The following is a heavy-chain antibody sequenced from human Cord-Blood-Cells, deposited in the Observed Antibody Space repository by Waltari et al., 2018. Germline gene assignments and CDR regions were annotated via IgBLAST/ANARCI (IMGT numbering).Heavy chain of an antibody. CDR1: GGTFSSYA. CDR3: AREGGSGDAFDI. J-gene: IGHJ3*02. Sequence: KKPGSSVKVSCKASGGTFSSYAISWVRQAPGQGLEWTGGIIPIFGTANYAQKFQGRVTITADESTSTAYMELSSLRSEDTAVYYCAREGGSGDAFDIWGQGTMVTVSS. V-gene: IGHV1-69*01. D-gene: IGHD3-16*01. CDR2: IIPIFGTA.